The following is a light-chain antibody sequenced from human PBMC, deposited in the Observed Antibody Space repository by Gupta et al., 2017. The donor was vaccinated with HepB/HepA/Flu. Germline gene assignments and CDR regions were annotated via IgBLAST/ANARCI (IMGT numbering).Light chain of an antibody. V-gene: IGLV1-44*01. J-gene: IGLJ2*01. CDR3: AAWDASLNVVV. CDR1: RSNIGSNT. Sequence: QSVLTQPPSASGTPGQRVTISCSGSRSNIGSNTVNWYQQFPGTAPKLLVYSNNQRPSGVPDRFSGSKSGTSASLDISGLQSEDEADFYCAAWDASLNVVVFGGGTRLTVL. CDR2: SNN.